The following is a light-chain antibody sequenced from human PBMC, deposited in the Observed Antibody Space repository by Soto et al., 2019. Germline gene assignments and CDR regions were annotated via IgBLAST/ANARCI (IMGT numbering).Light chain of an antibody. CDR1: QSITNR. J-gene: IGKJ1*01. CDR3: QHYGGMRT. Sequence: DIQMTQSPSTLSASVGDRVTITCRATQSITNRLAWYQQKPGKAPKVLIYDASNLEYGVPSRLSGSGFGTEFILTISSLQPDDFATYCCQHYGGMRTFGQGTKVDIK. CDR2: DAS. V-gene: IGKV1-5*01.